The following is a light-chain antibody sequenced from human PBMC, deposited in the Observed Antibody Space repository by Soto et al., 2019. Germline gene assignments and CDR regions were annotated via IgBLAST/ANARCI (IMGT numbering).Light chain of an antibody. CDR1: QSVSSSY. CDR2: GAS. V-gene: IGKV3-20*01. CDR3: QQYGSSLLT. Sequence: EIVLTQSPGTLSLSPGERATLSCRASQSVSSSYLAWYQQKPGQAPRLLIYGASSRATGIPDRFSGSGSGTDFTXTISRLXPEDFAVYYCQQYGSSLLTFGGGTKVDIK. J-gene: IGKJ4*01.